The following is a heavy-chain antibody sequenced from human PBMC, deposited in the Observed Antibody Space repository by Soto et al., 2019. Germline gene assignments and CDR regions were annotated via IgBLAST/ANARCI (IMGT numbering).Heavy chain of an antibody. CDR3: ARDDKGTVTTTEGYYYGMDV. Sequence: GGSLRLSCAASGFTFSSYAMHWVRQAPGKGLEWVAVISYDGSNKYYADSVKGRFTISRDNSKNTRYRQMNSLRAEDTAGYYCARDDKGTVTTTEGYYYGMDVWGQGTTVTVSS. J-gene: IGHJ6*02. V-gene: IGHV3-30-3*01. D-gene: IGHD4-17*01. CDR2: ISYDGSNK. CDR1: GFTFSSYA.